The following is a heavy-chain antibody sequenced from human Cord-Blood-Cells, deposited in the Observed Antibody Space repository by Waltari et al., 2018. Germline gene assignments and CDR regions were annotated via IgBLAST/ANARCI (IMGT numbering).Heavy chain of an antibody. Sequence: QVQLQQWGAGLLKPSETLSLTCAVYGGSFSGYYWSWIRQPPGKGLEWIGEINHSGSNNYNPSLKSRVTISVDTSKNQFSLKLSSVTAADTAVYYCARGRRIIRRSMGAFDIWGQGTMVTVSS. CDR1: GGSFSGYY. D-gene: IGHD3-10*01. CDR3: ARGRRIIRRSMGAFDI. CDR2: INHSGSN. J-gene: IGHJ3*02. V-gene: IGHV4-34*01.